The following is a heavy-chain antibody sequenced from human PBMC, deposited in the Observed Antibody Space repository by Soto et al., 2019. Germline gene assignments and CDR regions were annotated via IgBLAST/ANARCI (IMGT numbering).Heavy chain of an antibody. Sequence: PGGSLRRSCIASGFSFSTYSMNWVRQAPGKGLEWVSSIRSSRVYTYYADSLKGRFTISRDNAKNSLYLQLNSLRAEDTAVYYCARLWVASAGGPGTGVDFWGQGTLVTVSS. CDR1: GFSFSTYS. J-gene: IGHJ4*02. CDR3: ARLWVASAGGPGTGVDF. V-gene: IGHV3-21*01. D-gene: IGHD3-10*01. CDR2: IRSSRVYT.